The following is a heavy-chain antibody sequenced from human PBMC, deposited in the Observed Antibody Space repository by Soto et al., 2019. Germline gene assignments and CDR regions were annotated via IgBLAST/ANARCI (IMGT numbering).Heavy chain of an antibody. Sequence: EVQLLESGGGLVQPGGSLRLSCAASGFPLSTYGMSWVRQAPGKGLEWVSSITGTGGDTYYADSVKGRFTSSRDNSNNMLYLQMNSLRVEDTAVFYCARIRGYLSGLDVWGQGTTITVSS. V-gene: IGHV3-23*01. CDR3: ARIRGYLSGLDV. CDR2: ITGTGGDT. D-gene: IGHD1-26*01. CDR1: GFPLSTYG. J-gene: IGHJ6*02.